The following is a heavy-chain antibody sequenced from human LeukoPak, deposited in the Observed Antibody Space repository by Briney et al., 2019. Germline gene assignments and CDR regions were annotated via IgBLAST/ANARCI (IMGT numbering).Heavy chain of an antibody. J-gene: IGHJ4*02. D-gene: IGHD2-15*01. CDR2: IWYDGSNK. V-gene: IGHV3-33*08. CDR1: GFTFSSYA. CDR3: AREPHCSGGSCYWDYFDY. Sequence: GGSLRLSCAASGFTFSSYAMHWVRQAPGKGLEWVAVIWYDGSNKYYADSVKGRFTISRDNAKNSLYLQMNSLRAEDTAVYYCAREPHCSGGSCYWDYFDYWGQGTLVTVSS.